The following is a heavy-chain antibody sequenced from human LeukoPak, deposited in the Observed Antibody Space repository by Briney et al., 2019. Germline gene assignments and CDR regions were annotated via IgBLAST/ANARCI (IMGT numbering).Heavy chain of an antibody. CDR3: ARQTLKYYDILTGTGHAFDI. V-gene: IGHV4-30-2*01. D-gene: IGHD3-9*01. CDR2: IYHSGST. Sequence: SETLSLTCAVSGGSISSGGYSWSWIRQPPGKGLEWIGYIYHSGSTYYNPSLKSRVTISVDRSKNQFSLKLSSVTAADTAVYYCARQTLKYYDILTGTGHAFDIWGQGTMVTVSS. J-gene: IGHJ3*02. CDR1: GGSISSGGYS.